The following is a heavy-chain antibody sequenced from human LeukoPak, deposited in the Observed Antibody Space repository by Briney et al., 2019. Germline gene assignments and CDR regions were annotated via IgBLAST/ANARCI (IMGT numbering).Heavy chain of an antibody. V-gene: IGHV3-30*02. CDR3: ARDPAMDSYFDY. J-gene: IGHJ4*02. CDR1: GFTFSSYG. D-gene: IGHD5-18*01. CDR2: IRYDGSNK. Sequence: GGSLRLSCAASGFTFSSYGMHWVRQAPGKGLEWVAFIRYDGSNKYYADSVKGRFTISRDNSKNTLYLQMNSLRAEDTAVYYCARDPAMDSYFDYWGQGTLVTVSS.